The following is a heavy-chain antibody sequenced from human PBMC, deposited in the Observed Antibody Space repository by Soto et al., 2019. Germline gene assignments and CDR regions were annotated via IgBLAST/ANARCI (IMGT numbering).Heavy chain of an antibody. CDR3: AKGGRQSLITSDFNY. D-gene: IGHD6-19*01. V-gene: IGHV3-30*18. J-gene: IGHJ4*02. Sequence: VQLVESGGGVVQPGRSLRLSCAASGFTFSDYAMHWVRQAPGKGLEWVAVVSHDGRNTHYADSVKGRFTISRDSSKNTVSLEMTSLRAEDTAVYHCAKGGRQSLITSDFNYWGQGALVTVSS. CDR1: GFTFSDYA. CDR2: VSHDGRNT.